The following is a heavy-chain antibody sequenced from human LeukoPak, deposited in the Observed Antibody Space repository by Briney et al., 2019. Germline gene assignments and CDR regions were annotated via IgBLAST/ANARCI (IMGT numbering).Heavy chain of an antibody. CDR3: ARQGTIVAGTLGTTFDY. J-gene: IGHJ4*02. D-gene: IGHD5-12*01. CDR1: GYSFTNNW. Sequence: PGESLKISCKASGYSFTNNWIGWVRQMPGKGLEWMGITYPGDSDTKYSPSFQGQVTISAVKSINTAYLQWSSLRASDTAMYYCARQGTIVAGTLGTTFDYWGQGTLLTVSS. V-gene: IGHV5-51*01. CDR2: TYPGDSDT.